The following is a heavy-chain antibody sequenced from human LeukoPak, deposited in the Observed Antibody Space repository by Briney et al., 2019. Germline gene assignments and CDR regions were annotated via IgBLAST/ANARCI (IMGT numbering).Heavy chain of an antibody. V-gene: IGHV3-49*03. D-gene: IGHD1-26*01. J-gene: IGHJ4*02. Sequence: PGRSLRLSCTASGFTFGDYTITWIRQAPGKGLECVGFIRNKADGGTPEYAASVKGRFTISRDDSKSIAYLQMNSLKTDDTAVYYCTRDPPTRYWGQGTLVSVSS. CDR3: TRDPPTRY. CDR1: GFTFGDYT. CDR2: IRNKADGGTP.